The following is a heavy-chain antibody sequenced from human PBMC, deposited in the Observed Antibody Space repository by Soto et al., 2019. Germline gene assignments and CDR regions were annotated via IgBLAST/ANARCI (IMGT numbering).Heavy chain of an antibody. V-gene: IGHV3-9*01. Sequence: GGSLRLSCAASGFPFADYAMHWVRHVPGKGLEWVSGINWNSGSIGYGDSVKGRFAISRDNAKNSLHLQMNSLSAEDTAFYYCVKDESINWYSGHFRHWGQGTLVTVSS. D-gene: IGHD6-13*01. CDR1: GFPFADYA. CDR2: INWNSGSI. CDR3: VKDESINWYSGHFRH. J-gene: IGHJ1*01.